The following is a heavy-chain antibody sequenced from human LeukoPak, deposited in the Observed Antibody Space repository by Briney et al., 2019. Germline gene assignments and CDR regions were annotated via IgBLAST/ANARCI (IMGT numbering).Heavy chain of an antibody. V-gene: IGHV3-23*01. J-gene: IGHJ6*04. CDR1: GFTFNSNA. CDR2: ISGSGGNT. CDR3: AKSDDILTGYPYGMDV. Sequence: GGSLRLSCAASGFTFNSNAMSWVRQAPGKRLEWVSAISGSGGNTYYADSVKGRFTISRDNSKNTLYLQMNSLRAEDTAVYYCAKSDDILTGYPYGMDVWGKGTTVTVSS. D-gene: IGHD3-9*01.